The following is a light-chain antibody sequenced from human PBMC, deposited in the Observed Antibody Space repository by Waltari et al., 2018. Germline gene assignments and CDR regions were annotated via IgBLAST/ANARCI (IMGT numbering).Light chain of an antibody. V-gene: IGLV1-36*01. CDR1: SPNIGKNA. CDR2: YDD. Sequence: QSVLTQPPSVSQAPMQRFTIPWSGSSPNIGKNAVHWYQQPPGKSPKLLIYYDDLLPSGVSDRFSGSKSGTSASLAISGLQSEDEAYYYCAVWDDSLNGVVFGGGTKLTVL. CDR3: AVWDDSLNGVV. J-gene: IGLJ2*01.